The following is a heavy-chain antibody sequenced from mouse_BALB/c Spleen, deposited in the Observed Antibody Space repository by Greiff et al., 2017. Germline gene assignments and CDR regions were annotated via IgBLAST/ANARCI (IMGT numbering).Heavy chain of an antibody. Sequence: EVHLVESGGDLVKPGGSLKLSCAASGFTFSSYGMSWVRQTPDKRLEWVATISSGGSYTYYPDSVKGRFTISRDNAKNTLYLQMSSLKSEDTAMYYCARQGQYGNPFDYWGQGTTLTVSS. V-gene: IGHV5-6*01. CDR3: ARQGQYGNPFDY. D-gene: IGHD2-10*02. CDR2: ISSGGSYT. CDR1: GFTFSSYG. J-gene: IGHJ2*01.